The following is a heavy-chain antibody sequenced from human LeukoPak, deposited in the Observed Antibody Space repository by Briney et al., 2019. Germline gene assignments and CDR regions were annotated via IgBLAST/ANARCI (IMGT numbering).Heavy chain of an antibody. J-gene: IGHJ4*02. V-gene: IGHV3-66*01. CDR3: ARKAGYYYGSGDY. D-gene: IGHD3-10*01. CDR2: MYAGDTI. Sequence: GGSLRLSCVVSGFRVMNNYVSWVRQAPGKGLDWVAVMYAGDTIHYADSVKGRFTISRDNSKNTVYLQMNSLRAEDTAVYYCARKAGYYYGSGDYWGQGTLVTVSS. CDR1: GFRVMNNY.